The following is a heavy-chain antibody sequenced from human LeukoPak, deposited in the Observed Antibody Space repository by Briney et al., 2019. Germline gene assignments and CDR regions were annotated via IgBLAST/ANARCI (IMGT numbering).Heavy chain of an antibody. V-gene: IGHV3-11*04. Sequence: PGGSLRLSCAASGFTFSDYYMSWIRQAPGKGLEWVSYISSSGSTIYYADSVKGRFTISRDNAKNSLYLQMNSLRAEDTAVYYCAKDNGSGIAAAFFDYWGQGTLVTVSS. CDR1: GFTFSDYY. D-gene: IGHD6-13*01. J-gene: IGHJ4*02. CDR3: AKDNGSGIAAAFFDY. CDR2: ISSSGSTI.